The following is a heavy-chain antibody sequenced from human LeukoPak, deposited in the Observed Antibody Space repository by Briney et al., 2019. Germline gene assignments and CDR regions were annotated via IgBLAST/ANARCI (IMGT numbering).Heavy chain of an antibody. D-gene: IGHD6-6*01. CDR3: ARQSIAARPAPARDY. Sequence: ASETLSLTCAVYGGSFSDYNWNWIRQPPGKGLEWIGEINHSGSTNYNPSLKSRVTISVDTSKNQFSLKLSSVTAADTAVYYCARQSIAARPAPARDYWGQGTLVTVSS. J-gene: IGHJ4*02. CDR2: INHSGST. CDR1: GGSFSDYN. V-gene: IGHV4-34*01.